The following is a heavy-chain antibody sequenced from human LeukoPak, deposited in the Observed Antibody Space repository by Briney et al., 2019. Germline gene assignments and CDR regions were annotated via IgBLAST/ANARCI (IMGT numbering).Heavy chain of an antibody. CDR1: GYTFTGYY. Sequence: ASVKVSCKASGYTFTGYYMHWVRQAPGQGLEWMGWINPNSGGTNYAQKFQGRVTMTRDTSISTAYMELSRLRSDDTAVYYCARDWAKYCSSTSCYTLGFDPWGQGTLVTVSS. J-gene: IGHJ5*02. CDR3: ARDWAKYCSSTSCYTLGFDP. D-gene: IGHD2-2*02. CDR2: INPNSGGT. V-gene: IGHV1-2*02.